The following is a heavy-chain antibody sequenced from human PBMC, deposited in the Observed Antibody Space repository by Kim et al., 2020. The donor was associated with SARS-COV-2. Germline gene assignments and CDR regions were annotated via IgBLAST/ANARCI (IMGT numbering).Heavy chain of an antibody. CDR1: GGSFSGYF. D-gene: IGHD6-19*01. CDR2: VNHGGTA. Sequence: SETLSLTCAVYGGSFSGYFWTWIRQPPGKGLEWIGEVNHGGTANYNPSLKSRVTVSQDTSKNKFSLRLSSVTAADTAVYFCARSIGYSNGWGFYFYYTDVWGKGTTVTVSS. J-gene: IGHJ6*03. V-gene: IGHV4-34*01. CDR3: ARSIGYSNGWGFYFYYTDV.